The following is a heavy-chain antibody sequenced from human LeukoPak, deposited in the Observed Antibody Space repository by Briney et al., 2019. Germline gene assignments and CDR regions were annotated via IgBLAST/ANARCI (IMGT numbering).Heavy chain of an antibody. Sequence: GGSLRLSCEASGFTFSSNAMSWVRQAPGKGLEWVSGIGGDVRTHYADSVKGRFTISRDNSKNTLYLQMNSLRAEDTAVYYCAKDQTFYDILTGFSPDYWGQGTLVTVSS. CDR2: IGGDVRT. CDR1: GFTFSSNA. J-gene: IGHJ4*02. D-gene: IGHD3-9*01. V-gene: IGHV3-23*01. CDR3: AKDQTFYDILTGFSPDY.